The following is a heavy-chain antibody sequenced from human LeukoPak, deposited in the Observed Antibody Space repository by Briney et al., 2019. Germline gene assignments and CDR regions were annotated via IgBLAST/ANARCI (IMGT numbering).Heavy chain of an antibody. CDR2: INPSGGST. Sequence: GASVKVSCKASGYTFTSYYMHWVRQAPGQGPEWMGIINPSGGSTSYAQKFQGRVTMTRDTSTSTVYMELSSLRSEDTAVYYCARNAYDFWSGYDYYYFDYWGQGTLVTVSS. CDR1: GYTFTSYY. V-gene: IGHV1-46*01. J-gene: IGHJ4*02. D-gene: IGHD3-3*01. CDR3: ARNAYDFWSGYDYYYFDY.